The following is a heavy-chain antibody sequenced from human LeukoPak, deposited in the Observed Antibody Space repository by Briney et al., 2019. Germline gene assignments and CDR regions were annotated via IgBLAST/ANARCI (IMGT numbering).Heavy chain of an antibody. CDR1: GGSFSGYY. V-gene: IGHV4-34*01. D-gene: IGHD3-9*01. Sequence: SDTLSLTCAVYGGSFSGYYWSWIRQPPGKGLEWIGEINHSGSTNYNPSLKSRVTISVDTSKNQFSLKLSSVTAADTAVYYCARALRYFDWSWASWGQGTLVTVSS. J-gene: IGHJ4*02. CDR2: INHSGST. CDR3: ARALRYFDWSWAS.